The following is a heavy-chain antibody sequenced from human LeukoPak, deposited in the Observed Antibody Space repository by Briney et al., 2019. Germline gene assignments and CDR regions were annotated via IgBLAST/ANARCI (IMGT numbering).Heavy chain of an antibody. Sequence: GASVKVSCKAFGYTFTSNYMHWVRQAPGQGPEWMGVISPSGGSTTYAQKFQGRVTLTRDMSTSTDYLELSSLRSEDMAVYYCAREGRISGFDPWGQGTLVTVSS. CDR1: GYTFTSNY. D-gene: IGHD3-10*01. CDR3: AREGRISGFDP. J-gene: IGHJ5*02. V-gene: IGHV1-46*01. CDR2: ISPSGGST.